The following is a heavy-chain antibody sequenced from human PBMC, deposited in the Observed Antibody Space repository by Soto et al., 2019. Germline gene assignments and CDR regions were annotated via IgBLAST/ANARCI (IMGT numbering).Heavy chain of an antibody. Sequence: EVQLVESGGGLVQPGESLILSCAASGFTFRNYWMHCVRQAPVKGLVWVSRIDSDGSRITYADFVNGRLTISRDNAKKTVYLHMNSLTAEDTAVYYCVRTSLVVAVATREDFWGQGTLVTVSS. J-gene: IGHJ4*02. CDR3: VRTSLVVAVATREDF. CDR2: IDSDGSRI. D-gene: IGHD2-15*01. V-gene: IGHV3-74*01. CDR1: GFTFRNYW.